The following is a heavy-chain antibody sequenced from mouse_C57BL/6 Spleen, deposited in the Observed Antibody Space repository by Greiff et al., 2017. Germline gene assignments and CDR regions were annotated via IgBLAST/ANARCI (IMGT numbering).Heavy chain of an antibody. Sequence: VQLQQSGPELVKPGASVKISCKASGYAFSSSWMNWVKQRPGKGLEWIGRIYPGDGDTTYNGKFKGKATLTADKSSSTAYMQLSSLTSEDSAVYFCARPIYDGYPGAMDYWGQGTSVTVSS. CDR2: IYPGDGDT. CDR3: ARPIYDGYPGAMDY. D-gene: IGHD2-3*01. J-gene: IGHJ4*01. CDR1: GYAFSSSW. V-gene: IGHV1-82*01.